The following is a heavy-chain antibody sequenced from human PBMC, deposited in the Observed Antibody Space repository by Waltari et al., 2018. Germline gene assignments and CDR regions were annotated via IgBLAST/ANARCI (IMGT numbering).Heavy chain of an antibody. CDR2: INYSGTT. Sequence: QLQLQESGPGLVKPSETLSLTCTVPGDSSTSSLYYCGWIRQPPGKRFEWIGIINYSGTTYYNPSLRSQVTMSVDMSKNQFSLKLTSVTAADTAVYYCARFTQVAGSSLLDYWGQGTLITVSS. CDR3: ARFTQVAGSSLLDY. J-gene: IGHJ4*02. D-gene: IGHD6-19*01. V-gene: IGHV4-39*01. CDR1: GDSSTSSLYY.